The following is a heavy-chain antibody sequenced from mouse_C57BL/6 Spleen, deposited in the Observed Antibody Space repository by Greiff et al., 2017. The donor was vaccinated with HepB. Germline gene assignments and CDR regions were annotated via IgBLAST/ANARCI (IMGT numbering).Heavy chain of an antibody. Sequence: QVQLQQPGAELVMPGASVKLSCKASGYTFTSYWMHWVKQRPGQGLEWIGAIDPSDSYTNYNQKFKGKSTLTVDKSSSTAYMQLSSLTSEDSAVYYCARDYYGNYGYFDYWGQGTTLTVSS. CDR1: GYTFTSYW. D-gene: IGHD2-1*01. CDR3: ARDYYGNYGYFDY. CDR2: IDPSDSYT. V-gene: IGHV1-69*01. J-gene: IGHJ2*01.